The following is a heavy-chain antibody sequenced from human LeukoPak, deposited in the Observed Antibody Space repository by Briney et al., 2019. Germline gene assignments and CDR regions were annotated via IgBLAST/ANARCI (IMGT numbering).Heavy chain of an antibody. J-gene: IGHJ6*02. Sequence: ASVRVSCKASGYSFSEFYIHWIRLAPGQGLGWMGWIDPNSGGSHHAPKIQGRATLTAATSTTTVHMVLTWLTSAATAIYYCTRSRTPFYYYGMDVWGQGTSVTVSS. V-gene: IGHV1-2*02. CDR2: IDPNSGGS. D-gene: IGHD1-1*01. CDR1: GYSFSEFY. CDR3: TRSRTPFYYYGMDV.